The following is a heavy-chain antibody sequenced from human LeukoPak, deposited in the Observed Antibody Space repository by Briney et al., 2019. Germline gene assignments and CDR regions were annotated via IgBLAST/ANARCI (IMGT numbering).Heavy chain of an antibody. CDR1: GYTFTSYD. J-gene: IGHJ5*02. Sequence: GASVKVSCKASGYTFTSYDINWVRQATGQGLEWMGWMNPNSGNTGYAQKFQGRVTMTRNTSISTAYMELSSLRSEDTAVYYCARGRYYYGSGSLNWFGPWGQGTLVTVSS. CDR2: MNPNSGNT. CDR3: ARGRYYYGSGSLNWFGP. D-gene: IGHD3-10*01. V-gene: IGHV1-8*01.